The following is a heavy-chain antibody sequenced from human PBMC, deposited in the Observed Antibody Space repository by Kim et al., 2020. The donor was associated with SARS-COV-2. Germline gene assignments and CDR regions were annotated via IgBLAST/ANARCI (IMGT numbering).Heavy chain of an antibody. CDR2: INPSGGST. J-gene: IGHJ5*02. CDR3: ARAKYDFYSKTRFDP. V-gene: IGHV1-46*01. Sequence: ASVKVSCKASGYTFTSYYMHWVRQAPGQGLEWMGIINPSGGSTSYAQKFQGRVTMTRDTSTSTVYMELSSLRSEDTAVYYCARAKYDFYSKTRFDPWGQGTLVTVSS. CDR1: GYTFTSYY. D-gene: IGHD3-3*01.